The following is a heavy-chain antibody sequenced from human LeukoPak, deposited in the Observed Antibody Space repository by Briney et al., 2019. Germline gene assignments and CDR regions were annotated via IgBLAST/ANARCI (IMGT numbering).Heavy chain of an antibody. V-gene: IGHV3-23*01. Sequence: GSLRLSCAASGFTFSSYGMNWVRQAPGKGLEWVSAISGSGGSTYYADSVKGRFTISRDNSKNTLYLQMNSLRAEDTAVYYCAKENLVRITTLMGGYWGQGTLVTVSS. CDR2: ISGSGGST. CDR3: AKENLVRITTLMGGY. CDR1: GFTFSSYG. J-gene: IGHJ4*02. D-gene: IGHD2-8*01.